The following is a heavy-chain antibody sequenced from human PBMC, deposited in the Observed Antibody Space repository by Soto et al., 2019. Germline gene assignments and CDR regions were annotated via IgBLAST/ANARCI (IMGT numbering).Heavy chain of an antibody. CDR2: ITPIFGTA. Sequence: QVQLVQSGAEGKKPWSSVKVSCKASGGTFSSYAISWVRQAPGQGLEWMGGITPIFGTANYAQKFQGRVTITADESTSTAYMELSSLRSEDTAVYYCARGRRYFDWLYHYWGQGTLVTVSS. V-gene: IGHV1-69*01. CDR3: ARGRRYFDWLYHY. CDR1: GGTFSSYA. J-gene: IGHJ4*02. D-gene: IGHD3-9*01.